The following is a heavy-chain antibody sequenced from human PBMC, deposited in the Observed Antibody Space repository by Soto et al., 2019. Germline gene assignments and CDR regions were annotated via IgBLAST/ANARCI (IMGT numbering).Heavy chain of an antibody. J-gene: IGHJ3*02. CDR3: ARTGTTNAFDI. D-gene: IGHD1-1*01. V-gene: IGHV3-21*01. Sequence: LRLSFAASGFTFSSYSMNWVRQAPGRGLEWVSSISSSSSYIYYADSVKGRFTISRDNAKNSLYLQMNSLRAEDTAVYYCARTGTTNAFDIWGQGTMVTVSS. CDR1: GFTFSSYS. CDR2: ISSSSSYI.